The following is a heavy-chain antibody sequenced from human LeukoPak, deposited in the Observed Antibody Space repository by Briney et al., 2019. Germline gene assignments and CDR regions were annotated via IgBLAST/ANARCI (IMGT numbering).Heavy chain of an antibody. Sequence: GGSLRLSCAASGFTFSSYAMSWVRQAPGKGLEWVSSISGSGGSTYYADSVKGRFTISRDNSKNTLYLQMNSLRAEDTAVYYCAKSYSSGWFQGKDYWGQGTLVTVSS. CDR2: ISGSGGST. CDR3: AKSYSSGWFQGKDY. V-gene: IGHV3-23*01. D-gene: IGHD6-19*01. CDR1: GFTFSSYA. J-gene: IGHJ4*02.